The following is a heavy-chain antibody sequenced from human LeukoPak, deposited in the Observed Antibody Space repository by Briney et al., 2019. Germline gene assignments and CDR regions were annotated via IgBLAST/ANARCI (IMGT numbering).Heavy chain of an antibody. J-gene: IGHJ4*02. D-gene: IGHD6-19*01. V-gene: IGHV4-34*01. CDR3: ARDQGYSSGLDY. CDR2: INHSGST. Sequence: SETLSLTCAVYGGSFSGYYWSWIRQPPGKGLEWIGEINHSGSTNYNPSLKSRVTISVDTSKNQFSLKLSSVTAADTAVYYCARDQGYSSGLDYWGQGTLVTVSS. CDR1: GGSFSGYY.